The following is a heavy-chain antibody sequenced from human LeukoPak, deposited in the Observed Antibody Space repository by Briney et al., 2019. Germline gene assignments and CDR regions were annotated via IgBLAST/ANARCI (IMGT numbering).Heavy chain of an antibody. V-gene: IGHV3-30*02. D-gene: IGHD4-17*01. CDR2: IRHNGNNK. CDR1: GFTFSSYA. CDR3: ANGVTTPDF. Sequence: PGGPLRLSCAASGFTFSSYAMLWLRQAPGKGLEWVAFIRHNGNNKNYADSVKGRFTISRDNSKNMLYLDMNSLRIEDTAVYYCANGVTTPDFWGQGTLVTVSS. J-gene: IGHJ4*02.